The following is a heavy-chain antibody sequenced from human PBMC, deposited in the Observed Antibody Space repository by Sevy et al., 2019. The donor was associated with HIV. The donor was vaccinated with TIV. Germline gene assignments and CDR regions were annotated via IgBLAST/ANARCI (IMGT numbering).Heavy chain of an antibody. J-gene: IGHJ4*02. CDR1: GGSISSGNYY. V-gene: IGHV4-61*02. CDR2: IYTSGST. D-gene: IGHD2-2*01. Sequence: SENLSLTCTVSGGSISSGNYYWSWIRQPAGKGLEWIGRIYTSGSTNYNPSLKSRVTISVDTSKNQFSLKLSSVTAADTAVHYCARESGDCSSTSCYEGVFDYWGPGTLVTVSS. CDR3: ARESGDCSSTSCYEGVFDY.